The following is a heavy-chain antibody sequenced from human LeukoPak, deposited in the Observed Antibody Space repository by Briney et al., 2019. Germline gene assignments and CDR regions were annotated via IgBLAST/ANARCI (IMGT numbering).Heavy chain of an antibody. CDR3: ARETSLAGFASGLGFNY. CDR1: GGSISSSSYY. CDR2: IYYSGST. V-gene: IGHV4-39*07. J-gene: IGHJ4*02. D-gene: IGHD6-19*01. Sequence: SETLSLTCTVSGGSISSSSYYWGWIRQPPGKGLEWIRSIYYSGSTYYNPSLKSRVTISVDTSKNHFSLKLASVTAADTATYYCARETSLAGFASGLGFNYWGQGILVTVSS.